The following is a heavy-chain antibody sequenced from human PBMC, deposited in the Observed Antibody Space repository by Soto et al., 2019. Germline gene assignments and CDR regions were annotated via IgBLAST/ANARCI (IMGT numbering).Heavy chain of an antibody. V-gene: IGHV3-30*18. CDR3: AKDLWAGEGFGSSRHFYGMDV. D-gene: IGHD3-10*01. CDR2: ISYDGSNN. J-gene: IGHJ6*02. CDR1: GFTFSSCG. Sequence: GGSLRLSCAASGFTFSSCGMLWVRQARGKGVEWVAVISYDGSNNYYADSVKGRFTISRDNSKNTLYLQMNSLRAEDTAVYYCAKDLWAGEGFGSSRHFYGMDVWGQATKVTVS.